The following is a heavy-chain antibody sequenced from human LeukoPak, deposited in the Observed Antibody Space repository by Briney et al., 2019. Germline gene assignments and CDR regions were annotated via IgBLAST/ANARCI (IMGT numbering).Heavy chain of an antibody. D-gene: IGHD6-19*01. Sequence: GGSLSLSCVASGFTFSDYYMSWIRQAPGKGLEWVSYIRSSGTTIHYADSVEGRFTISRDNAKNSLYLQMNSLRAEDTAVYYCARDRGAVTDVFDYWGQGTLVTVSS. CDR2: IRSSGTTI. CDR3: ARDRGAVTDVFDY. J-gene: IGHJ4*02. CDR1: GFTFSDYY. V-gene: IGHV3-11*04.